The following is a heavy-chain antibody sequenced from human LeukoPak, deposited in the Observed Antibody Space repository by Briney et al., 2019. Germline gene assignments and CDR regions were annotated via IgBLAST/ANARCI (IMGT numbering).Heavy chain of an antibody. CDR1: GFTFSTYW. J-gene: IGHJ4*02. Sequence: GGSLRLSCAASGFTFSTYWMSWVRQAPGKGLEWVANINQDGSEKDYVDSGKGRFTISRDNAKNSLYLQMNSLRDEDTAVYYCARKAYDYVSYFDYWGQGTLVTVSS. D-gene: IGHD3-16*01. V-gene: IGHV3-7*01. CDR3: ARKAYDYVSYFDY. CDR2: INQDGSEK.